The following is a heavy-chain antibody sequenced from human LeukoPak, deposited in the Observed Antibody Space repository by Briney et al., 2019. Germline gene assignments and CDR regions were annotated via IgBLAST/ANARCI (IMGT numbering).Heavy chain of an antibody. V-gene: IGHV1-2*02. CDR1: GYTFTNYY. CDR2: INPNSGGT. Sequence: GASVKVSCKTSGYTFTNYYMHWVRQAPGQGLEWMGWINPNSGGTNYAQKFQGRVTMTRDTSISTAYMELSRLRSDDTAVYYCARDSGYDFWSGYYWNYWGQGTLVTVSS. J-gene: IGHJ4*02. D-gene: IGHD3-3*01. CDR3: ARDSGYDFWSGYYWNY.